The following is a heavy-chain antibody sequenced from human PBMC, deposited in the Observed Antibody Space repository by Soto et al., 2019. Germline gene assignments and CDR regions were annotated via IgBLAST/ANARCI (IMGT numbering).Heavy chain of an antibody. D-gene: IGHD4-17*01. CDR3: AKSSWVTTVAMRYYFDY. CDR1: GDSVTSHY. V-gene: IGHV4-59*02. J-gene: IGHJ4*02. Sequence: SETLSLTCSFSGDSVTSHYFTWIRQSPEKGLEWVGYMHYTGFSHYNPSLKSRLTISVDKSKNQFTLQLTSVTVADTAVYYCAKSSWVTTVAMRYYFDYWGQGTRVTVAS. CDR2: MHYTGFS.